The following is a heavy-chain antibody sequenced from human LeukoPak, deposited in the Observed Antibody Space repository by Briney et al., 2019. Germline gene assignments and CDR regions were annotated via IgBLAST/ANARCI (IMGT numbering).Heavy chain of an antibody. Sequence: SETLSLTCTVSGGSISSYYWSWIRQPPGKGLEWIGYIYYSGSTNYNPSLKSRVTISVDTSKNQFSLRLSSVTAADTAVYYCARTGVYDSSGYCFDYWGQGTLVTVSS. CDR1: GGSISSYY. J-gene: IGHJ4*02. D-gene: IGHD3-22*01. CDR2: IYYSGST. CDR3: ARTGVYDSSGYCFDY. V-gene: IGHV4-59*12.